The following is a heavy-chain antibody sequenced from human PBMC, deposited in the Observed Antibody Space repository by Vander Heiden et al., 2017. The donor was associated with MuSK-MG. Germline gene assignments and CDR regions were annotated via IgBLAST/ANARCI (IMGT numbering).Heavy chain of an antibody. CDR2: IAYDGSNK. Sequence: QLQLVESGGRLVQPGRSLRPSCAAPGFPFSGYAMHWVRQAPGKGLEWVAVIAYDGSNKYYADSVKGRFTISRDNSKNTLYLQMNSLRAEDTAVYYCARARRVVVIAMPFDYWGQGTLVTVSS. V-gene: IGHV3-30-3*01. CDR1: GFPFSGYA. D-gene: IGHD2-21*01. CDR3: ARARRVVVIAMPFDY. J-gene: IGHJ4*02.